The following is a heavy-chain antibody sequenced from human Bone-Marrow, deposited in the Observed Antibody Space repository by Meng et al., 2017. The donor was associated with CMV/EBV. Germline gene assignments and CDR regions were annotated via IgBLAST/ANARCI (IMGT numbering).Heavy chain of an antibody. J-gene: IGHJ3*02. V-gene: IGHV1-2*02. Sequence: ASVKVSCKASGYTFTGYYMHWVRQAPGQGLEWMGWINPNSGGTNYAQKFQGRVTMTRDTSISTAYMELSRLRSDDTAVYYCARGNWNYGHAFYIWGQGTMVTFSS. CDR2: INPNSGGT. CDR1: GYTFTGYY. CDR3: ARGNWNYGHAFYI. D-gene: IGHD1-7*01.